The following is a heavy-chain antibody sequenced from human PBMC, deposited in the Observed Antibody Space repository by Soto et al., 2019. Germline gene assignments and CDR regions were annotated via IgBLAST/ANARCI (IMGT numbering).Heavy chain of an antibody. CDR2: ISSYNGNT. Sequence: ASVKVSCKASGYTFTSYGISWVRQAPGQGLEWMGWISSYNGNTTYAQKLQGRVTVTTDTSTSTAYMELRSLRSDDTAVYYCARGGGRLGYCSTTSCSLNAIDIRGQGTMVTVSS. CDR1: GYTFTSYG. CDR3: ARGGGRLGYCSTTSCSLNAIDI. D-gene: IGHD2-2*01. J-gene: IGHJ3*02. V-gene: IGHV1-18*01.